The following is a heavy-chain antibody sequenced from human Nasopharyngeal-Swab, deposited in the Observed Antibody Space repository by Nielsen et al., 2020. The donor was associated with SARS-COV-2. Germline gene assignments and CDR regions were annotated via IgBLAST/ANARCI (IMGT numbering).Heavy chain of an antibody. J-gene: IGHJ4*02. CDR2: ISYDGSNK. V-gene: IGHV3-30-3*01. CDR3: ARGPWKQWLVLLVASPFDY. Sequence: GESLKISCAASGFTFSSYAMHWVRQAPGKGLEWVAVISYDGSNKYYADSVKGRFTISRDNSKNTLYLQMNSLRAEDTAVYYCARGPWKQWLVLLVASPFDYWGQGTLVTV. D-gene: IGHD6-19*01. CDR1: GFTFSSYA.